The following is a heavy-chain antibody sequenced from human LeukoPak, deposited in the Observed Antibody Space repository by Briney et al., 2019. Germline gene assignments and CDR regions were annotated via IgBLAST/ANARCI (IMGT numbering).Heavy chain of an antibody. Sequence: GGSLRLSCAASGFTFSSYGMSWVRQAPGKGLEWVSAISGSGGSTYYADSVKGRFTTSRDNSKNTLYLQMNSLRAEDTAVYYCAKDLQVAFVVVPAAAMDVWGKGTTVTISS. D-gene: IGHD2-2*01. V-gene: IGHV3-23*01. J-gene: IGHJ6*04. CDR3: AKDLQVAFVVVPAAAMDV. CDR2: ISGSGGST. CDR1: GFTFSSYG.